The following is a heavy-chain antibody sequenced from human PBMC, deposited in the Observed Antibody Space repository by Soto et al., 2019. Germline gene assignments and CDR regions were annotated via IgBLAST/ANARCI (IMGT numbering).Heavy chain of an antibody. Sequence: SETLSLTCAVSGGSISSGGYSWTWVRQPPGKGLEWIGFIHSGGSTDYNPSLKSRVTISIDTPKNQFSLKLSSVTAADTAVYYCAKNWNWGSLVHWGQGTLVTVSS. J-gene: IGHJ4*02. V-gene: IGHV4-61*08. CDR1: GGSISSGGYS. CDR3: AKNWNWGSLVH. CDR2: IHSGGST. D-gene: IGHD7-27*01.